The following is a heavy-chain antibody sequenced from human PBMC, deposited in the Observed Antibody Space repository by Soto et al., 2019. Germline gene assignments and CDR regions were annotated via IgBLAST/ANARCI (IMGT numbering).Heavy chain of an antibody. Sequence: PSETLSLTCAVSGGSISSGGYSWRWLRQPPGKGLEWIGYIYHSGSTYYNPSLKSRVTISVDRSKNQFSLKLSSVTAADTAVYYCARASTTGTTRDYWGQGTLVTVSS. J-gene: IGHJ4*02. CDR2: IYHSGST. CDR3: ARASTTGTTRDY. V-gene: IGHV4-30-2*01. D-gene: IGHD4-17*01. CDR1: GGSISSGGYS.